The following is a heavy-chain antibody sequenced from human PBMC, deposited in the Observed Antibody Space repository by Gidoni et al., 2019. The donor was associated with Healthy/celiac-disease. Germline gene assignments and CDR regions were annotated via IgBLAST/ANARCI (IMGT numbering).Heavy chain of an antibody. Sequence: QLQLQESGPGLVTPSETLSLTCTVSGGSISSSSYYWGWIRQPPGKGLEWIGSIYYSGSTYYNPSLKSRVTISVDTSKNQFSLKLSSVTAADTAVYYCARRRLLWSFDYWGQGTLVTVSS. CDR3: ARRRLLWSFDY. D-gene: IGHD3-10*01. CDR2: IYYSGST. CDR1: GGSISSSSYY. J-gene: IGHJ4*02. V-gene: IGHV4-39*01.